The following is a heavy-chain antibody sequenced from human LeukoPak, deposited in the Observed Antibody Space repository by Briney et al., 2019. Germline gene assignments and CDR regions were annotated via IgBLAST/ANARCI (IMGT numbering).Heavy chain of an antibody. J-gene: IGHJ4*02. CDR2: ISGSGNKI. D-gene: IGHD1-26*01. Sequence: GGSLRLSCAASGFTLSSYEMNWVRQAPGQGLEWLSYISGSGNKIHYADSVKGRFTISRDNAKNTLYLQMNSLRVEDTAIYYCVKVRGRARVGYFDYGGQGTLVTVSS. CDR3: VKVRGRARVGYFDY. V-gene: IGHV3-48*03. CDR1: GFTLSSYE.